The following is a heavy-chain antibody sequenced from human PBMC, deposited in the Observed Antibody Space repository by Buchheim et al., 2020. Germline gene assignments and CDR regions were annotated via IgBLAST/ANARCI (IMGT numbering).Heavy chain of an antibody. V-gene: IGHV3-23*01. D-gene: IGHD3-3*01. CDR1: GFTFNTYG. Sequence: EVQLLESGGGLVQPGGSLRLSCAASGFTFNTYGMNWVRQAPGKGLEWVSGISDSGGSTYYADSVKGRFTISRDNSKNTLFLQMNSLRAEDTAIYYCAKSGHFDFWSGEYWGQGT. CDR3: AKSGHFDFWSGEY. CDR2: ISDSGGST. J-gene: IGHJ4*02.